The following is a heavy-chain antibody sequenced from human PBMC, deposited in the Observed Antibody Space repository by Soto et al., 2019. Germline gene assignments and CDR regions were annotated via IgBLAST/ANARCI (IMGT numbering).Heavy chain of an antibody. CDR2: MNPNSGNI. Sequence: QVPLVQSGAEVKKPGASVKVSCQASGYIFISYELNWLRQATGQGLEWMGWMNPNSGNIGYAQKFQGRVIMTRNTSISTAYMELNSLTSEDTAVYYCSTHGGKYWGQGTLVTVSS. CDR3: STHGGKY. V-gene: IGHV1-8*01. D-gene: IGHD3-16*01. CDR1: GYIFISYE. J-gene: IGHJ4*02.